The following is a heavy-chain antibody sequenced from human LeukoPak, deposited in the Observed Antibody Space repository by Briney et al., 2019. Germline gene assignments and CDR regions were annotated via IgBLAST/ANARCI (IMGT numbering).Heavy chain of an antibody. CDR1: GFTFSSYS. J-gene: IGHJ6*03. V-gene: IGHV3-48*01. D-gene: IGHD2-15*01. CDR2: ISSSSSTI. Sequence: GGSLRLSCAASGFTFSSYSMNWVRQAPGKGLEWVSYISSSSSTIYYADSVKGRFTISRDNAKNSLYLQMNSLRAEDTAVYYCARGPYCSGDSCYSSYYYFYMDVWGKGTTVTVSS. CDR3: ARGPYCSGDSCYSSYYYFYMDV.